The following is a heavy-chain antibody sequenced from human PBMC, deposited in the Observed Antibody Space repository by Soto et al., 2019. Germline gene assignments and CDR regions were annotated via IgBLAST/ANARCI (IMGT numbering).Heavy chain of an antibody. J-gene: IGHJ6*02. CDR1: GGFASTGGYF. D-gene: IGHD2-2*03. Sequence: SQTLPLTCSVSGGFASTGGYFLGWLLLSTGKGLEWIGTIYSSENTYYNPSLLSRVTISVDTSKNEFSLRLSSVTAADTAVYYCARLNGYFISTNCHGYYGMDVWGQGTTVT. CDR2: IYSSENT. V-gene: IGHV4-39*01. CDR3: ARLNGYFISTNCHGYYGMDV.